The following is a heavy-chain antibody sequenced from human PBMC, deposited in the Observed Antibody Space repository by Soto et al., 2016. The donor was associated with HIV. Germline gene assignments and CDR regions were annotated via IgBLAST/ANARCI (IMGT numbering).Heavy chain of an antibody. Sequence: QVQLVQSGPEVKKSGASVKVSCKASGYTFTRYGITWVRQAPGQGLEWMGWISGYNGNTNYAHKVQGRFTMTTDTSTSTAYLELRSLRSEDTAVYYCARARDGGWGEFSDYWGQGTLVTVFS. D-gene: IGHD3-16*01. J-gene: IGHJ4*02. CDR3: ARARDGGWGEFSDY. CDR1: GYTFTRYG. V-gene: IGHV1-18*01. CDR2: ISGYNGNT.